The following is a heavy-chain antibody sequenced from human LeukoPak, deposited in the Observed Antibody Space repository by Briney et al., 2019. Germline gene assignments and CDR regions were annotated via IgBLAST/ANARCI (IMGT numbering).Heavy chain of an antibody. CDR1: GFTFSSYA. D-gene: IGHD2-2*02. V-gene: IGHV3-23*01. J-gene: IGHJ3*02. CDR2: ISGSGGST. Sequence: GGSLRLSCAASGFTFSSYAMSWVRQAPGKGLEWFSAISGSGGSTYYADSVKGRFTISRDNSKNTLYLQMNSLRAEDTAVYYCAKDWGYCSSTSCYKEDAFDIWGQGTMVTVSS. CDR3: AKDWGYCSSTSCYKEDAFDI.